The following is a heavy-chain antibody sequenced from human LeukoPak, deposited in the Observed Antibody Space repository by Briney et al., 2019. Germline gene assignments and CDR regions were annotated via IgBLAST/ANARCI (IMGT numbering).Heavy chain of an antibody. CDR1: GFTFSSYA. CDR3: AREGSTSDSSFDP. CDR2: ISSSSSYI. D-gene: IGHD2-2*01. V-gene: IGHV3-21*01. Sequence: GGSLRLSCAASGFTFSSYAMHWVRQAPGKGLEWVSSISSSSSYIYYADSVKGRFTISRDNAKNSLYLQMSSLRAEDTAVYYCAREGSTSDSSFDPWGQGTLVTVSS. J-gene: IGHJ5*02.